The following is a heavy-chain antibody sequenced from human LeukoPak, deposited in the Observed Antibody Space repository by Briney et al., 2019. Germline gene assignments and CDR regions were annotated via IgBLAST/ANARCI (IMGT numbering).Heavy chain of an antibody. CDR2: INPNSGGT. Sequence: TSVKVSCKASGYTFTGYYMHWVRQAPGQGLEWMGWINPNSGGTNYAQKFQGRVTMTRDTSISTAYMELSRLRSDDTAVYYCARDSSGWYASYDYWGQGTLVTVSS. J-gene: IGHJ4*02. CDR1: GYTFTGYY. D-gene: IGHD6-19*01. V-gene: IGHV1-2*02. CDR3: ARDSSGWYASYDY.